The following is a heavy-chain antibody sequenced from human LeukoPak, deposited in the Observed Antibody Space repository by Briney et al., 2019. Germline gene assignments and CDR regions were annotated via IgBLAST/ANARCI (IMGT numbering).Heavy chain of an antibody. J-gene: IGHJ4*02. CDR3: ARVYDSRGSYLAY. V-gene: IGHV4-34*01. CDR1: GGSFSDYY. D-gene: IGHD3-22*01. Sequence: SETLSLTCAVYGGSFSDYYWTWIRQPPGKGLEWIGEINHSGSTNYNPSLKSRVTLSAGTSKSQFSLKVNSVTAADTAVYYCARVYDSRGSYLAYWGQGTLVTVSS. CDR2: INHSGST.